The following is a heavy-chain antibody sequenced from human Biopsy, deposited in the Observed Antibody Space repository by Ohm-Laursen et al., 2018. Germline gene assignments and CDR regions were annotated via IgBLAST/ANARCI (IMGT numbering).Heavy chain of an antibody. V-gene: IGHV4-31*03. CDR1: GASAKTSGYF. CDR2: ISYNERT. D-gene: IGHD3-9*01. Sequence: SQTLSLTCSVSGASAKTSGYFWAWIRQRPGKGLEWIGYISYNERTHYNPSLTSRLAISFDTSNNRISLQLRSVSVADTAVYYCVREPKTGTAEAWYFDLWGRGSPVTV. J-gene: IGHJ2*01. CDR3: VREPKTGTAEAWYFDL.